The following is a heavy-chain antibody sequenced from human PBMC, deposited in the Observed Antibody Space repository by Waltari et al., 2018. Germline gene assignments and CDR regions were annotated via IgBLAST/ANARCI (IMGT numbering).Heavy chain of an antibody. CDR2: MYYSGST. Sequence: QLQLQESGPGLVKPSETLSLTCVVSGGSIISAAYYWGWVRQPPGKGREFIGSMYYSGSTYYNPSLKSRVTISVDTSKNQFSLKLSSVTAADTAVYYCATKRESSASGFDYWGQGTLVTVSS. CDR3: ATKRESSASGFDY. J-gene: IGHJ4*02. D-gene: IGHD6-19*01. V-gene: IGHV4-39*01. CDR1: GGSIISAAYY.